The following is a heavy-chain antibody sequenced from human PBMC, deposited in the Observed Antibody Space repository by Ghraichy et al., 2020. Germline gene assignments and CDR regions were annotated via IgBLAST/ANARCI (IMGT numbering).Heavy chain of an antibody. D-gene: IGHD6-13*01. CDR1: GGSISSYY. J-gene: IGHJ5*02. V-gene: IGHV4-59*01. Sequence: SETLSLTCTVSGGSISSYYWSWIRQPPGKGLEWIGYIYYSGSTNYNPSLKSRVTISVDTSKNQFSLKLSSVTAADTAVYYCARESIAAAGQYSSSWGWFDPWGQGTLVTVSS. CDR2: IYYSGST. CDR3: ARESIAAAGQYSSSWGWFDP.